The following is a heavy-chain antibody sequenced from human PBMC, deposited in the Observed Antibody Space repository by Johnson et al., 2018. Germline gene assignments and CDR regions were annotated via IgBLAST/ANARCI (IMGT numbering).Heavy chain of an antibody. D-gene: IGHD3-3*01. CDR2: ISEDGTNK. J-gene: IGHJ6*02. V-gene: IGHV3-30*18. CDR3: AKLRPILGGAYGMDV. Sequence: QVQLVQSGGGVVQPGRSLRLSCAASGFTFSAYGMHWVRQAPGKGLEWVAVISEDGTNKYYADAVKGRFTISRDNSKNTLYLRMNSLRAEDTAVYYCAKLRPILGGAYGMDVWGQGTTVTVSS. CDR1: GFTFSAYG.